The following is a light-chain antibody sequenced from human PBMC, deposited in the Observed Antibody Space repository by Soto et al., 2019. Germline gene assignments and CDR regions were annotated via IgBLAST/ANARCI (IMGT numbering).Light chain of an antibody. V-gene: IGKV4-1*01. CDR2: WAS. CDR1: QSVLYSSNNKNY. Sequence: DIVMTQSPDSLAVSLGERATINCKSSQSVLYSSNNKNYLAWYQQKPVQPPKLLIYWASTRESVVPDRFSGSGSGTDFTLTISSLQAEDVAVYYCQQYYSTPQTFGGGTKVEIK. CDR3: QQYYSTPQT. J-gene: IGKJ4*01.